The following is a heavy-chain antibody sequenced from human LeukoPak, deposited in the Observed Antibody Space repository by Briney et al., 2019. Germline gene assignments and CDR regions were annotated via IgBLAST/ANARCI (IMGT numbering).Heavy chain of an antibody. V-gene: IGHV4-39*01. CDR1: GGSISSSSYY. D-gene: IGHD6-13*01. J-gene: IGHJ4*02. Sequence: SETLSLTCTVSGGSISSSSYYWGWIRQPPGKGLEWIGSIYYSGSTYYNPSLKSRVTISVDTSKNQFSLKLSSVTAADTAVYYCASGIAAAETVEEFDYWGQGTLVTVSS. CDR3: ASGIAAAETVEEFDY. CDR2: IYYSGST.